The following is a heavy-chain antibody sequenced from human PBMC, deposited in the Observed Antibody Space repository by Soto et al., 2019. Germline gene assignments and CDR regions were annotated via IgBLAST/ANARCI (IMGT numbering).Heavy chain of an antibody. CDR1: GGTFSSYA. CDR3: ARVYYYDSSGYWEKNAFDI. D-gene: IGHD3-22*01. Sequence: SVKVSCKASGGTFSSYAISWVRQAPGQGLEWMGGIIPIFGTANYAQKFQGRVTITADKSTSTAYMELSSLRSEDTAVYYCARVYYYDSSGYWEKNAFDIWGQGTMVTVSS. V-gene: IGHV1-69*06. J-gene: IGHJ3*02. CDR2: IIPIFGTA.